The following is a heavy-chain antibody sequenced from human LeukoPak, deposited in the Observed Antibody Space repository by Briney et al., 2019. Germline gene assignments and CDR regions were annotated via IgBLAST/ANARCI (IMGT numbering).Heavy chain of an antibody. Sequence: GGSLRLSRAASGFTFSSYGMSWVRQAPGKGLEWVSAISGSVGSTYYADSVKGRFTISRDNSKNTLYLQMNSLRAEDTAVYYCAIDQIYAGYSLFDYWGQGTLVTVSS. CDR3: AIDQIYAGYSLFDY. J-gene: IGHJ4*02. CDR1: GFTFSSYG. D-gene: IGHD3-9*01. V-gene: IGHV3-23*01. CDR2: ISGSVGST.